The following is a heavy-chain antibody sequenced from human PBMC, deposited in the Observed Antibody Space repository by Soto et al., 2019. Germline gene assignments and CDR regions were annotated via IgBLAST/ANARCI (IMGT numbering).Heavy chain of an antibody. CDR1: GYTFTSYD. Sequence: QVQLVQSGAEVKKPGASVKVSCKASGYTFTSYDINWVRQATGQGLEWMGWMNPNSGNTGYAQKFQGRVTMTRNTSISTAYMELSSLRSEDTAVYYCGRVPYSSGWAPFHYWGQGTLVTVSS. J-gene: IGHJ4*02. D-gene: IGHD6-19*01. CDR2: MNPNSGNT. V-gene: IGHV1-8*01. CDR3: GRVPYSSGWAPFHY.